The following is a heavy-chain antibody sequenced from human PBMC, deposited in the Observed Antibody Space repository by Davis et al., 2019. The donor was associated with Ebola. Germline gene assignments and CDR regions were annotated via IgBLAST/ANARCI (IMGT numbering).Heavy chain of an antibody. J-gene: IGHJ4*02. D-gene: IGHD6-19*01. V-gene: IGHV1-18*01. CDR1: GYTFTSYG. CDR3: ARLHSSGHDW. CDR2: ISAYNGNT. Sequence: AASVKVSCKASGYTFTSYGISWVRQAPGQGLEWMGWISAYNGNTNYAQKLQGRVTITRDTSASTAYMELSSLRSEDTAVYYCARLHSSGHDWWGQGTLVTVSS.